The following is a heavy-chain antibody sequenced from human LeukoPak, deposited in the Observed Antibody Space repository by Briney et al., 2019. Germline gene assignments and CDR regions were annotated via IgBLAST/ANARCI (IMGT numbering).Heavy chain of an antibody. CDR3: ARDSPAGYYDSSGYYGDVFDI. Sequence: SETLSLTCAAYGGSFSGYYWSWIRQPPGKGLEWIGEIDHSGSTNYNPSLKNRVTISLDTSKNQFALRLNSVTAADTAVYYCARDSPAGYYDSSGYYGDVFDIWGQGTMVTVSS. D-gene: IGHD3-22*01. CDR2: IDHSGST. CDR1: GGSFSGYY. V-gene: IGHV4-34*01. J-gene: IGHJ3*02.